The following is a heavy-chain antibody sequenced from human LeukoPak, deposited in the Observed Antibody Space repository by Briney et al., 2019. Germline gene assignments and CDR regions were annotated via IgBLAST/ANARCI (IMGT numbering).Heavy chain of an antibody. CDR3: ARAALPKVVPAAPYNWFDP. CDR1: GGTFSSYA. J-gene: IGHJ5*02. V-gene: IGHV1-18*01. CDR2: ISAYNGNT. Sequence: ASVKVSCKASGGTFSSYAISWVRQAPGQGLEWMGWISAYNGNTNYAQKLQGRVTMTTDTSTSTAYMELRSLRSDDTAVYYCARAALPKVVPAAPYNWFDPWGQGTLVTVSS. D-gene: IGHD2-2*01.